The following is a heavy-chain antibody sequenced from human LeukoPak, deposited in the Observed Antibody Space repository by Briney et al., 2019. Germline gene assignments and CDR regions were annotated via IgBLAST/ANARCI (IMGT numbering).Heavy chain of an antibody. V-gene: IGHV1-18*01. CDR3: ARVTSSSWYDYNWFDP. CDR2: ISAYNGNT. Sequence: ASAKVSCKASGYTFTSYGISWVRQAPGQGLEWMGWISAYNGNTNYAQKLQGRVTMTTDTSTSTAYMELRSLRSDDTAVYYCARVTSSSWYDYNWFDPWGQGTLVTVSS. CDR1: GYTFTSYG. J-gene: IGHJ5*02. D-gene: IGHD6-13*01.